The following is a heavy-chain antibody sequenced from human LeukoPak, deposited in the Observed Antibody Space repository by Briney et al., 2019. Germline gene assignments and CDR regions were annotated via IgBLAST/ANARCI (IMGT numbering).Heavy chain of an antibody. Sequence: GGSLRLSRAASGFTFSSYAMHWVRQAPGKGLEWVAVISYDGSNKYYADSVKGRFTISRDNSKNTLYLQMNSLRAEDTAVYYCARERIPAPLLYYYYGMDVWGQGTTVTVSS. CDR2: ISYDGSNK. D-gene: IGHD2-21*01. CDR1: GFTFSSYA. CDR3: ARERIPAPLLYYYYGMDV. J-gene: IGHJ6*02. V-gene: IGHV3-30-3*01.